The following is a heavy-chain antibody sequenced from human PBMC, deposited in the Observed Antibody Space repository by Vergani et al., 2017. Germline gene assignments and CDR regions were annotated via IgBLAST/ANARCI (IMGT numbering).Heavy chain of an antibody. CDR2: IHTGGST. J-gene: IGHJ4*02. Sequence: QVQLQQWGAGLLKPSQTLSLTCTVSGESIRSGSHYWSWIRQPAGKGPEWIGHIHTGGSTDLNPSFKSRVSISVDTSKSRFSLKLNSVTVADTAVYYCARSRPYCTSGSCPASWGQGTLVTVSS. CDR1: GESIRSGSHY. V-gene: IGHV4-61*02. CDR3: ARSRPYCTSGSCPAS. D-gene: IGHD2-15*01.